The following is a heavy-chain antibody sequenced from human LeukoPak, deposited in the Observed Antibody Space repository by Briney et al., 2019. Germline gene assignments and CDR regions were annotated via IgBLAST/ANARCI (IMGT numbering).Heavy chain of an antibody. CDR2: IFYSGTT. V-gene: IGHV4-59*01. J-gene: IGHJ3*02. Sequence: SETLSLTCTVSGGAISGYYWSWIRQPPGKGLEWIGYIFYSGTTNYNPSLKSRVTISVDTSKKRFSLKLSSVTAADTAVYYCARTNQIGETAFDNWGQGTMVTVSS. CDR3: ARTNQIGETAFDN. CDR1: GGAISGYY. D-gene: IGHD1-14*01.